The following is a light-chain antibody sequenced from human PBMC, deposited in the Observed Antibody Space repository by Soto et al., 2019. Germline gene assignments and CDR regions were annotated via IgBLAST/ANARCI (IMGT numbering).Light chain of an antibody. CDR2: EVS. CDR1: SSDVGGYNY. J-gene: IGLJ1*01. V-gene: IGLV2-8*01. CDR3: SSYAGSNNYV. Sequence: SVPSPLPSASGSPYQAGCISFIGTSSDVGGYNYVSWYQQHPGKAPKLMIYEVSKRPSGVPDRFSGYKSGNTASLTVSGLQAEDEADYCCSSYAGSNNYVFGTGTTVTV.